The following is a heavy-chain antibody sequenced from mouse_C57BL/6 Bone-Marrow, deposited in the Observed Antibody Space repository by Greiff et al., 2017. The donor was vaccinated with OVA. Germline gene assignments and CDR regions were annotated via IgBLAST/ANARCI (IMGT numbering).Heavy chain of an antibody. J-gene: IGHJ4*01. Sequence: QVQLQQSGAELVKPGASVKLSCKASGYTFTEYTIHWVKQRSGQGLEWIGWFYPGSGSIKYNEKFKDKATLTADKSYSTVYMELSRLTSEDSAVYFCARHEEWDYYGSSYGAMDYWGQGTSVTVSS. CDR1: GYTFTEYT. V-gene: IGHV1-62-2*01. CDR2: FYPGSGSI. CDR3: ARHEEWDYYGSSYGAMDY. D-gene: IGHD1-1*01.